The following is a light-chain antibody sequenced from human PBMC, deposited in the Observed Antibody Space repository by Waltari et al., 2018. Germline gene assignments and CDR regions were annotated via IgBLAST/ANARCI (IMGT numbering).Light chain of an antibody. CDR2: SAA. Sequence: DAQMTQSPSSLSASVGERVNIPCLASHTIPPYFNWIQKKPGKAPKVLISSAASFHSGVPSRFSGSGSGTYFTLTISSLQPEDFATYYCQQSYESPLTFGGGTRVEIK. V-gene: IGKV1-39*01. CDR1: HTIPPY. J-gene: IGKJ4*01. CDR3: QQSYESPLT.